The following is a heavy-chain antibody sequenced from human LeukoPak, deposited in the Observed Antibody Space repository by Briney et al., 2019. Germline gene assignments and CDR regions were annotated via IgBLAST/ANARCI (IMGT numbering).Heavy chain of an antibody. CDR3: ARATTYKLDY. Sequence: GGSLRLCCAASGFTFSSYSMNWVRQAPGKGLEWVSYIRSSSSTIYYADSVKGRFTISRDDAKNSLYLQMNSLRDEDTAVYYCARATTYKLDYWGQGTLVTVSS. J-gene: IGHJ4*02. V-gene: IGHV3-48*02. CDR2: IRSSSSTI. D-gene: IGHD4-11*01. CDR1: GFTFSSYS.